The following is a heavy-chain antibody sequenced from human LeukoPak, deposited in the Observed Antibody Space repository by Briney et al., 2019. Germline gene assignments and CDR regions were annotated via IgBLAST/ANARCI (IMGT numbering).Heavy chain of an antibody. Sequence: GGSLRLSCVASGFSFSNYAMSWVRQAPGKGLEWVSAISGSGGSTYYADSVKGRFTISRDNSKNTLYLQMNSLRAEDTAVYYCAKDYGDYGDYWGQGTLVTVSS. V-gene: IGHV3-23*01. CDR3: AKDYGDYGDY. J-gene: IGHJ4*02. CDR1: GFSFSNYA. D-gene: IGHD4-17*01. CDR2: ISGSGGST.